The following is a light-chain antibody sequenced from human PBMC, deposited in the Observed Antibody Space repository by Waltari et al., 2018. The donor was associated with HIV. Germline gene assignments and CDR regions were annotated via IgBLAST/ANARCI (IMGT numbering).Light chain of an antibody. CDR2: EDN. V-gene: IGLV1-51*02. CDR1: SSNIGSNY. Sequence: QSVLTQPPSVSAAPGQKVNISCSGNSSNIGSNYVSWYQHLPGMAPRLLLYEDNKRPSGIPDRFSGSRSGTSATLDIAGLQTGDEADYFCGTWENSLSVIFGGGTKLTVL. J-gene: IGLJ2*01. CDR3: GTWENSLSVI.